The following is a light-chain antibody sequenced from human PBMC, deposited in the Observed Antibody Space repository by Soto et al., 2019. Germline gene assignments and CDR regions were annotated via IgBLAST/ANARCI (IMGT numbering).Light chain of an antibody. J-gene: IGKJ4*01. CDR2: DAS. CDR3: QQYEDWPLT. V-gene: IGKV3-15*01. CDR1: QSVSSN. Sequence: EIVMTQSPATLSVSPGERATLSCRASQSVSSNLAWYQQKAGQAPRLLIYDASTRATGIPARFSGSGSGTEFTLTISSLQSEDFAVYYCQQYEDWPLTFGGGTKVGIK.